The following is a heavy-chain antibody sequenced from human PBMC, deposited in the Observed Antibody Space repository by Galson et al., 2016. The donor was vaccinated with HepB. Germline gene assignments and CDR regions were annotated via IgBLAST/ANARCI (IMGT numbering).Heavy chain of an antibody. V-gene: IGHV3-23*01. CDR1: EFTFSTYA. Sequence: SLRLSCAASEFTFSTYAMTWVRQAPGKGLEWVSVITDSGGDTTHADSVKGRFTMSRDNSKNTVYLQMNNLRDEDTAVYYCARGLYSNSFDLWGQGTPVTVS. J-gene: IGHJ5*02. CDR2: ITDSGGDT. D-gene: IGHD4-11*01. CDR3: ARGLYSNSFDL.